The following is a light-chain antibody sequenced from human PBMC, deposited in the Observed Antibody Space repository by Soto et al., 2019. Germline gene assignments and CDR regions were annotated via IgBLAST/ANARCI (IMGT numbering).Light chain of an antibody. J-gene: IGKJ1*01. CDR2: DTS. CDR1: QSISNY. CDR3: QQRNSWPRT. V-gene: IGKV3-11*01. Sequence: EIVLTQSPAILCLSPGERVTLSCRASQSISNYLAWYQQKPGQAPRLLIYDTSNRAAAVPARFSGSGSGTDFTLTISSLEPEDSAVYYCQQRNSWPRTFGQGTKVEVK.